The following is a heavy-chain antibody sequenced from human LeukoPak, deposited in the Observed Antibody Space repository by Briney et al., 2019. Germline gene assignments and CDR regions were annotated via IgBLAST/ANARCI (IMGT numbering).Heavy chain of an antibody. CDR2: ITKSGSTI. Sequence: PGGSLRLSCAASGFSFSSYTMNWVRQAPGKGLEWVSHITKSGSTIYHADSVKGRFTISGDNAKNSLYLQMNSLRDEDTAVYYCARGINYAFDIWGQGTMGTVSS. CDR1: GFSFSSYT. D-gene: IGHD1-7*01. J-gene: IGHJ3*02. CDR3: ARGINYAFDI. V-gene: IGHV3-48*02.